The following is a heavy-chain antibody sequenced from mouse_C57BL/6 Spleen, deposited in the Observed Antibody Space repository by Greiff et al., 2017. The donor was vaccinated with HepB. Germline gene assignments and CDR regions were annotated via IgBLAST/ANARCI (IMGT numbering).Heavy chain of an antibody. D-gene: IGHD2-1*01. CDR1: GYTFTSYW. Sequence: VQLQQPGAELVKPGASVKLSCKASGYTFTSYWMHWVKQRPGRGLEWIGRIDPNSGGTKYNEKFKSKTTLTVDKPSSTAYMQLISLTSDDAAVYYCFIEYDGNIYFDVWGTGTTVTVSS. V-gene: IGHV1-72*01. CDR2: IDPNSGGT. CDR3: FIEYDGNIYFDV. J-gene: IGHJ1*03.